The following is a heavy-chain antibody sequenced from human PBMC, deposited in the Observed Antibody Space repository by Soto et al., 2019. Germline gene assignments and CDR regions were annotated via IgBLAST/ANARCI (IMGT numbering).Heavy chain of an antibody. J-gene: IGHJ6*02. D-gene: IGHD1-7*01. CDR1: GYTFTSYA. Sequence: GASLKVSCKASGYTFTSYAMHWVSQAPGQRLEWMGWINAGNGNTKYSQKFQGRVTITRDTSASTAYMVLSSLRSEDTAVYYCARGTGTIGGYYYYYGMDVWGQWTTVTVSS. V-gene: IGHV1-3*01. CDR2: INAGNGNT. CDR3: ARGTGTIGGYYYYYGMDV.